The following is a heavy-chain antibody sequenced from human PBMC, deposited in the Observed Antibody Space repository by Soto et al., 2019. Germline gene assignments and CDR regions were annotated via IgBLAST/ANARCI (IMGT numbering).Heavy chain of an antibody. J-gene: IGHJ4*02. D-gene: IGHD4-17*01. CDR3: ASSYGDYVSY. Sequence: QLQLQESGPGLVKPSETLSLTCTVSGGSISSSSYYWGWIRQPSGKGLEWIGSIYYSGSTYYNPSLKSRVTISVDTSKNQFSLKLSSVTAADTAVNYCASSYGDYVSYWGQGTLVTVSS. CDR2: IYYSGST. V-gene: IGHV4-39*01. CDR1: GGSISSSSYY.